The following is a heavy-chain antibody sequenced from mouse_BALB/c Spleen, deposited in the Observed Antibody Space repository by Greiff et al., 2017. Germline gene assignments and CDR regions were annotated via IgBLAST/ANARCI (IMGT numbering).Heavy chain of an antibody. CDR1: GYTFTSYW. D-gene: IGHD1-2*01. Sequence: DLVKPGASVKLSCKASGYTFTSYWINWINQRPGQGLEWIGRFAPGSGSTYYNEMFKGKATLTVDTSSSTAYIQLSSLSSEDSAVYFCTRERFITTALYFDVWGAGTTVTVSS. CDR3: TRERFITTALYFDV. V-gene: IGHV1S41*01. CDR2: FAPGSGST. J-gene: IGHJ1*01.